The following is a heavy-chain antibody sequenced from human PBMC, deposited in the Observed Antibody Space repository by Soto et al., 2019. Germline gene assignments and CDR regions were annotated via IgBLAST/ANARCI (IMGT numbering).Heavy chain of an antibody. D-gene: IGHD3-16*02. CDR2: VYHTGRT. CDR3: APLGELSPTGLS. CDR1: GGSFKSGSYS. V-gene: IGHV4-61*01. Sequence: SETLSLTCTVSGGSFKSGSYSWSWIRQPPGKGLEWIGYVYHTGRTSYNPSLKSRVSISMDTSKNTLYLHMNSLRADDTAVYYCAPLGELSPTGLSWGQGTPVTVSS. J-gene: IGHJ4*02.